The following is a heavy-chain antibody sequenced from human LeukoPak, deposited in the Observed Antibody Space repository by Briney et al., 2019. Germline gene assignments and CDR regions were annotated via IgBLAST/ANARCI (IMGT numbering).Heavy chain of an antibody. V-gene: IGHV1-58*02. CDR1: GFTFTSSA. J-gene: IGHJ4*02. Sequence: SVKVSCKASGFTFTSSAMQWVRQARGQRLEWIGWIVVGSGNTNYAQKFQERVTITRDMSTSTAYMELSSLGSEDTAVYYCAAGYSSGWLFSYWGQGTLVTVSS. D-gene: IGHD6-19*01. CDR2: IVVGSGNT. CDR3: AAGYSSGWLFSY.